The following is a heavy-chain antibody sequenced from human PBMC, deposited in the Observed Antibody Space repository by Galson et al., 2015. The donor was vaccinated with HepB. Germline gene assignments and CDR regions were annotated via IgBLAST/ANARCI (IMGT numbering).Heavy chain of an antibody. CDR2: ISYDGSNK. CDR3: AKDRWRGSYLEY. Sequence: SLRLSCAASEFTFSSYGMHWVRQTPGKGLEWVAVISYDGSNKYYADSVKGRFTISRDNSKNTLYVQMNSLRVEDTAVYYCAKDRWRGSYLEYWGQGTLVTVSS. J-gene: IGHJ4*02. V-gene: IGHV3-30*18. D-gene: IGHD1-26*01. CDR1: EFTFSSYG.